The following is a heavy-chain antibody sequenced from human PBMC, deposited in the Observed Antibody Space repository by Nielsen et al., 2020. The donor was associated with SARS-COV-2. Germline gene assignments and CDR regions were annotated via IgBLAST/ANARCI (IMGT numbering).Heavy chain of an antibody. CDR2: ISAYNGNT. V-gene: IGHV1-18*01. CDR3: ARDSSSGSYTWFDP. CDR1: GYTFTSYG. Sequence: ASVKVSCKASGYTFTSYGISWVRQAPGQGLEWMGWISAYNGNTNYAQKLQGRVTMTTDTSTSTVYMELSSLRSEDTAVYYCARDSSSGSYTWFDPWGQGTLVTVSS. J-gene: IGHJ5*02. D-gene: IGHD1-26*01.